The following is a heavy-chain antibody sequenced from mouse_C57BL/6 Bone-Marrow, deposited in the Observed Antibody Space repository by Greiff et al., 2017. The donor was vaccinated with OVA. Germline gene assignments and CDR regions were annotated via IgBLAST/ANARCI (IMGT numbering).Heavy chain of an antibody. J-gene: IGHJ1*03. CDR1: GYTFTSYW. D-gene: IGHD1-1*01. V-gene: IGHV1-55*01. CDR2: IYPGSGST. Sequence: QVQLQQPGAELVKPGASVKMSCKASGYTFTSYWITWVKQRPGQGLEWIGDIYPGSGSTNYNEKFKSKATLTVDTSSSTAYMQLSSLTSEDSAVYYCARQDPYYYGSSYGWYFDVWGTGTTVTVSS. CDR3: ARQDPYYYGSSYGWYFDV.